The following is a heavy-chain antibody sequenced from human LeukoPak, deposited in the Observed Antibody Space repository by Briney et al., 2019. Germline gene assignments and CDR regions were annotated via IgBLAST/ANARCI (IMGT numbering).Heavy chain of an antibody. D-gene: IGHD1-26*01. CDR2: MFYSGST. V-gene: IGHV4-59*05. CDR1: GGSISSYY. Sequence: PSETLSLTCTVSGGSISSYYWSWIRQPPGKGLEWIGSMFYSGSTYYNPSLKSRVIIFVDTSKNQFYLKVSSVTAADTAVYYCARADVGINWFDPWGQGTLVTVSS. J-gene: IGHJ5*02. CDR3: ARADVGINWFDP.